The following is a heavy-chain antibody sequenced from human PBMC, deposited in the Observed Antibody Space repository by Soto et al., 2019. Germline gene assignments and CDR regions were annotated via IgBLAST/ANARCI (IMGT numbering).Heavy chain of an antibody. CDR2: MNPNSGNT. CDR3: ASWAYGDYGGDAFDI. CDR1: GYTFTSYD. V-gene: IGHV1-8*01. D-gene: IGHD4-17*01. Sequence: GASVKGSCKAFGYTFTSYDINWGRQATGQGLEWMGWMNPNSGNTGYAQKFQGRVTMTRNTSISTAYMELSSLRSEDTAVYYCASWAYGDYGGDAFDIWGQGTMVTVSS. J-gene: IGHJ3*02.